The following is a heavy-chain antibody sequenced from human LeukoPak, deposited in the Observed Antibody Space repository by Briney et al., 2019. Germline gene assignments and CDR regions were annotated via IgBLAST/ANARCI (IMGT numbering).Heavy chain of an antibody. Sequence: GGSLRLSCVASGLAFSSYSMHWVRQAPGKGLEWVGVISYDGSDEYYTDSVKGRFTISRDNSKNTVYLQMNSLRADATAVYYCARDFTPEWFDIHWGQGTLVTVSS. V-gene: IGHV3-30*04. CDR2: ISYDGSDE. CDR3: ARDFTPEWFDIH. D-gene: IGHD3-3*01. CDR1: GLAFSSYS. J-gene: IGHJ4*02.